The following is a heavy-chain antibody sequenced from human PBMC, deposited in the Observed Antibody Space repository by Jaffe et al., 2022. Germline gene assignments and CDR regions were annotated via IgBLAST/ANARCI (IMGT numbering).Heavy chain of an antibody. V-gene: IGHV1-46*01. CDR1: GYSFSDYY. CDR3: ARLDGYNSRDFDY. D-gene: IGHD5-12*01. Sequence: VRLVQSGAEVKKPGASVKISCKASGYSFSDYYMQWVRQVPGQGLEWLGIANPGSDTTSYAHKFQGRVTMTWDTSMSTGYIELSSLRSEDTATYYCARLDGYNSRDFDYWGQGTLVTVSS. CDR2: ANPGSDTT. J-gene: IGHJ4*02.